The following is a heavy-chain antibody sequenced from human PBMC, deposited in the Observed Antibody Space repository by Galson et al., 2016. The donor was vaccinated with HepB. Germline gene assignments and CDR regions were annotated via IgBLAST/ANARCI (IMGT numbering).Heavy chain of an antibody. CDR2: IYSGGST. J-gene: IGHJ5*02. D-gene: IGHD3-10*02. CDR3: AKGCYP. Sequence: SLRLSCAAPGFTFSNYAMSWVRQAPGKGLEWVSVIYSGGSTYYADSVKGRFTISRDSSKNTVYLQMNSLRAEDTAVYYCAKGCYPGGRGTLVTVSS. V-gene: IGHV3-23*03. CDR1: GFTFSNYA.